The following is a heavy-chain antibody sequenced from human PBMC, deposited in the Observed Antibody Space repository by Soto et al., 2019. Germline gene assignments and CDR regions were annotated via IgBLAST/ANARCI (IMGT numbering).Heavy chain of an antibody. CDR2: TSAYNGNT. J-gene: IGHJ4*02. CDR3: ARDTYYDFWSGYKTTFDY. D-gene: IGHD3-3*01. Sequence: ASVKVSCKASGYTFTSYGISWVRQAPGQGLEWMGWTSAYNGNTNYAQKLQGRVTMTTDTSTSTAYMELRSLRSDDTAVYYCARDTYYDFWSGYKTTFDYWGQGTLVTVSS. V-gene: IGHV1-18*01. CDR1: GYTFTSYG.